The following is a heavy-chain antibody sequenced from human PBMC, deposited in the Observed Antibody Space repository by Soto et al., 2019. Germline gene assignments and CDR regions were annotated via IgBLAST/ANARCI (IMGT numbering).Heavy chain of an antibody. J-gene: IGHJ4*02. CDR2: ISYDGSNK. CDR3: AKGRTKNSSHQFDY. CDR1: VFTFSIYA. V-gene: IGHV3-30*04. Sequence: GGDLLLACASSVFTFSIYAMPWVRQAPGKGLEWVAVISYDGSNKYYADSVKGRFTISRDNSKNTLYLQMNSLRAEDTAVYYCAKGRTKNSSHQFDYWGQGTLVTVSS.